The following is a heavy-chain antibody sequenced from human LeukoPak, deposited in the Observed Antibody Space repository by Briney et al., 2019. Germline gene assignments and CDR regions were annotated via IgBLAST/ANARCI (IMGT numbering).Heavy chain of an antibody. CDR2: ISSSSSYI. V-gene: IGHV3-21*01. Sequence: GGSLRLSCTASGFTFDDSGMNWVRQAPGKGLEWVSSISSSSSYIYYADSVKGRFTISRDNAKNSLYLQMNSLRAEDTAVYYCARLEYPGIAAAGIGYWGQGTLVTVSS. J-gene: IGHJ4*02. D-gene: IGHD6-13*01. CDR1: GFTFDDSG. CDR3: ARLEYPGIAAAGIGY.